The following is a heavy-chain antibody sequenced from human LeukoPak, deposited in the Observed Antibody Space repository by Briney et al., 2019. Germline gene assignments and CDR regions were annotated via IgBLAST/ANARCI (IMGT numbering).Heavy chain of an antibody. V-gene: IGHV3-23*01. J-gene: IGHJ4*02. Sequence: GGSLRLSCAASGFNFNNYAMTWVRQAPGKGLEWVSTISVSGNTTYYADSVKGRFTISRDNSKNTLHLQMNRLRAEDTAVYYCAKEGTIAATPFDYWGQGTLVTVSS. D-gene: IGHD6-25*01. CDR3: AKEGTIAATPFDY. CDR2: ISVSGNTT. CDR1: GFNFNNYA.